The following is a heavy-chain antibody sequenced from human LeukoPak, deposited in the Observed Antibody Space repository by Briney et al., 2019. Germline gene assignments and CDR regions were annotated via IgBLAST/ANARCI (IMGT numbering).Heavy chain of an antibody. V-gene: IGHV4-39*01. Sequence: SETLSLTCTVSGGSISSSSYYWGWIRQPPGKGLEWIGSIYYSGSTYYNPSLKSRVTISVDTSKNQFSLKLSSVTAADTAAYYCASGAAAGTFFNYYYYMDVWGKGTTVTISS. J-gene: IGHJ6*03. D-gene: IGHD6-13*01. CDR1: GGSISSSSYY. CDR2: IYYSGST. CDR3: ASGAAAGTFFNYYYYMDV.